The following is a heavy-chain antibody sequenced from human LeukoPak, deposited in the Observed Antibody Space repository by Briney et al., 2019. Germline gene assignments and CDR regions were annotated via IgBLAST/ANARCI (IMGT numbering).Heavy chain of an antibody. CDR3: ARAGGYDRFDY. CDR1: GGFISGHY. CDR2: IYNSGST. Sequence: SETLSLTCTVSGGFISGHYWTWIRQPPGKGLEWIGYIYNSGSTKYSPSLKSRVTMSVDTSKNQFSLKLSSVTAADTAVYYCARAGGYDRFDYWGQGTLVTVSS. V-gene: IGHV4-59*11. J-gene: IGHJ4*02. D-gene: IGHD5-12*01.